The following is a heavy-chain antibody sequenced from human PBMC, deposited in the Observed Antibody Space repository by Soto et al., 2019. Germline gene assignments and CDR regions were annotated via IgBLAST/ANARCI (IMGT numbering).Heavy chain of an antibody. CDR2: ISSNGGST. CDR3: AREYSSGWYPYYFDY. D-gene: IGHD6-19*01. Sequence: GGSLRLSCAASGFTFSSYAMHWVRQAPGKGLEYVSAISSNGGSTYYANSVKGRFTISRDNSKNTLYLQMGSLRAEDMAVYYCAREYSSGWYPYYFDYWGQGTLVTVSS. V-gene: IGHV3-64*01. CDR1: GFTFSSYA. J-gene: IGHJ4*02.